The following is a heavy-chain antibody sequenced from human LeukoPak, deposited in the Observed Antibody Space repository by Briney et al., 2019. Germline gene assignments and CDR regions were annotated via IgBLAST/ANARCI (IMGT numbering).Heavy chain of an antibody. CDR3: ASSTYYYDSSGYLPPHY. J-gene: IGHJ4*02. V-gene: IGHV1-69*05. CDR2: IIPIFGTA. D-gene: IGHD3-22*01. Sequence: GASVKVSCKASGGTSSSYAISWVRQAPGQGLEWTGGIIPIFGTANYAQKFQGRVTITTDESTSTAYMELSSLRSEDTAVYYCASSTYYYDSSGYLPPHYWGQGTLVTVSS. CDR1: GGTSSSYA.